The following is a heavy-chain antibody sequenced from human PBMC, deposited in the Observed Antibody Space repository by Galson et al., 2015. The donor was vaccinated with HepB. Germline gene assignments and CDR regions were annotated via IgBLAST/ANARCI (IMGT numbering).Heavy chain of an antibody. CDR2: IIPILGIA. CDR1: GGTFSSYT. J-gene: IGHJ3*02. V-gene: IGHV1-69*02. D-gene: IGHD6-19*01. CDR3: ARSIAVAQPNAFDI. Sequence: SVKVSCKASGGTFSSYTISWVRQAPGQGLEWMGRIIPILGIANYAQKFQGRVTITADKSTSTAYMELSSLRSEDTAVYYCARSIAVAQPNAFDIWGQGTMVTVSS.